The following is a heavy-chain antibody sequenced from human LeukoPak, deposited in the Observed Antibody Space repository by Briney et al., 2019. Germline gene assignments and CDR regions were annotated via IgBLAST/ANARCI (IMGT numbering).Heavy chain of an antibody. J-gene: IGHJ4*02. D-gene: IGHD3-22*01. CDR2: IYYRGTT. V-gene: IGHV4-39*01. CDR3: ASGSDKYYDSSGHYYSVY. CDR1: GGSISSSSYY. Sequence: PSETLSLTCTVSGGSISSSSYYWGWIRQPPGKGLEWIGSIYYRGTTYYNPSLESRVTISVDTSKNQFSLKLTSVTAADTAVYYCASGSDKYYDSSGHYYSVYWGQGTLVTVSS.